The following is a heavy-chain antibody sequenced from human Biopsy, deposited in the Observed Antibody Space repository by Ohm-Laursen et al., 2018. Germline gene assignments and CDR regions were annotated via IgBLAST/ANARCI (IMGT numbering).Heavy chain of an antibody. D-gene: IGHD2/OR15-2a*01. CDR2: IYYSGST. CDR3: ARATNSTGWPYYYFYGMDV. J-gene: IGHJ6*02. V-gene: IGHV4-59*01. Sequence: SETLSLTCTVSGGPISSDYWSWIRQTPGKGLEWIRYIYYSGSTNYNPSLKSRVTISVDTSKNQFSLRLNSVTAADTAVYYCARATNSTGWPYYYFYGMDVWGQGTTVTVSS. CDR1: GGPISSDY.